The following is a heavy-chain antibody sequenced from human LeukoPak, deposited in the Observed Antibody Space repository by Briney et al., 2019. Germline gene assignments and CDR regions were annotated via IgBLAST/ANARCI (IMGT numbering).Heavy chain of an antibody. CDR3: AKDDDWLRFEH. V-gene: IGHV3-30*02. Sequence: GGSLRLSCAASRFSFSSYGMHWVRQAPGKGLEWVAYLQYDRTNVQYADSVKGRFTISRDNSNHMLYLQMNSLIAEDTAIYYCAKDDDWLRFEHWGRGTPVSVSS. J-gene: IGHJ4*02. D-gene: IGHD5-12*01. CDR1: RFSFSSYG. CDR2: LQYDRTNV.